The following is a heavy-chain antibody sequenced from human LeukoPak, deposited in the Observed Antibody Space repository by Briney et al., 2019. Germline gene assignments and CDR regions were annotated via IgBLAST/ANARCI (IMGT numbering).Heavy chain of an antibody. V-gene: IGHV3-30*02. CDR1: GFTFSSYG. CDR2: IRYDGSNK. J-gene: IGHJ4*02. D-gene: IGHD3-10*01. CDR3: AKSAEGSGSYYPDYFDY. Sequence: PGGSLRLSCAASGFTFSSYGMHWVRQAPGKGLEWVAFIRYDGSNKYYADSVKGRFTISRDNSKNTLYLQMNNLRAEDTAVYYCAKSAEGSGSYYPDYFDYWGQGTLVTVSS.